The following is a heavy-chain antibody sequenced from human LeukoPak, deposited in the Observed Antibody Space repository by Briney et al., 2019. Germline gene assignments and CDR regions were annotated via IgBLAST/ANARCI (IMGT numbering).Heavy chain of an antibody. Sequence: GGSLRLSCAASGFTFNSYSMNWVRQAPGKGLQWISYISSSSRTIYYADSVKGRFIISRDNAKNSLYLQMDSLRDEDTAVYYCAKDLYGDYLSPDFDYWGQGTLVTVSS. CDR2: ISSSSRTI. CDR1: GFTFNSYS. D-gene: IGHD4-17*01. CDR3: AKDLYGDYLSPDFDY. J-gene: IGHJ4*02. V-gene: IGHV3-48*02.